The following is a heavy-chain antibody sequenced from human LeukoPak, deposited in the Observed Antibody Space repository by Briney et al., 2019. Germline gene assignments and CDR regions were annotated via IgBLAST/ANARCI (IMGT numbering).Heavy chain of an antibody. CDR1: GGSFSGYY. D-gene: IGHD4-17*01. CDR3: ARAVYYYYMDV. Sequence: SETLSLTCAVYGGSFSGYYWSWIRQPPGKGLEWIGEINHSGSTNYNPSLKSRVTISVDTSKNQFSLKLSSVTAADAAVYYCARAVYYYYMDVWGKGTTVTVSS. V-gene: IGHV4-34*01. J-gene: IGHJ6*03. CDR2: INHSGST.